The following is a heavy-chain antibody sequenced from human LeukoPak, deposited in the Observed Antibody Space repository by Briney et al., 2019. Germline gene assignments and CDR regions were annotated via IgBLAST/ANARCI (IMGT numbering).Heavy chain of an antibody. Sequence: ASVKVSCKASGYTFSTYGISWVRQAPGQGLEWMGWISTYNGNTNYAQKFQGRVTMTTDTSTTTAYMELRSLRFDDTAVYYCARDRATDAFDIWGQGTMVTVSS. J-gene: IGHJ3*02. V-gene: IGHV1-18*01. CDR1: GYTFSTYG. D-gene: IGHD1-26*01. CDR2: ISTYNGNT. CDR3: ARDRATDAFDI.